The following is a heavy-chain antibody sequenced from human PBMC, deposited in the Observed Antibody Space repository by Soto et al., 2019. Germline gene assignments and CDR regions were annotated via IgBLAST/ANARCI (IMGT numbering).Heavy chain of an antibody. V-gene: IGHV4-4*07. J-gene: IGHJ6*02. CDR2: IYNNGST. Sequence: SETLSLTGTVSGGSISSYYWSRIRQPAGKGVELIGRIYNNGSTNYNPSLKSRVTMSVDTSKNQLSLKLSSVTAADTAVYYCARWLGYSYVYGMDVGGQGTTVTVSS. CDR1: GGSISSYY. D-gene: IGHD5-18*01. CDR3: ARWLGYSYVYGMDV.